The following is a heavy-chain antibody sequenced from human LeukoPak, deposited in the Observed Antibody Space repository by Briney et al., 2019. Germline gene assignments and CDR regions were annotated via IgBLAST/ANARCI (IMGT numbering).Heavy chain of an antibody. V-gene: IGHV2-70*11. J-gene: IGHJ4*02. CDR2: IDWDDDK. CDR1: GFSLSTGGMS. CDR3: ARIWRYSSAWYPFDY. D-gene: IGHD6-19*01. Sequence: ESGPTLVNPTQTLTLTCTFSGFSLSTGGMSVSWIRQPPGKALEWLARIDWDDDKYYNTSLKTRLTISKDTSKNQVVLTMTNMDPVNTATYYCARIWRYSSAWYPFDYWGQGTLVTVSS.